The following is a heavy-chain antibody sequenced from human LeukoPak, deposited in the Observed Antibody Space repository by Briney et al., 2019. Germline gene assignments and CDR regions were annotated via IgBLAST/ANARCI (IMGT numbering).Heavy chain of an antibody. CDR2: ISGSAGST. CDR3: AKRATAAAGNPSYYFDY. J-gene: IGHJ4*02. V-gene: IGHV3-23*01. Sequence: GGSLRLSCAASGFTFSSYAMSWVRQAPGKGLEWVSAISGSAGSTHYADSVKGRFTISRDNSKNTLYLQVNSLRAEDTAVYYCAKRATAAAGNPSYYFDYWGQGTLVAVSS. D-gene: IGHD6-13*01. CDR1: GFTFSSYA.